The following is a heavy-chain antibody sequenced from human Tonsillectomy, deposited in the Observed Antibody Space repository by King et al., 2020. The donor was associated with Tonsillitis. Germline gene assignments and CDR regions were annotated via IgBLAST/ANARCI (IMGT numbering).Heavy chain of an antibody. CDR2: IKSNPAGGTT. D-gene: IGHD6-13*01. CDR1: GLTFRDAW. J-gene: IGHJ1*01. V-gene: IGHV3-15*01. CDR3: VHIRDPRSWSLGS. Sequence: VQLVESGGDLIKPGGSLRLSCVVSGLTFRDAWMTWVRQAPGKGLEWVGRIKSNPAGGTTDFAAPMKGRFTISRDDSKSMVYLQMNSLKVEDTAVYYCVHIRDPRSWSLGSWGQGTLVTVSS.